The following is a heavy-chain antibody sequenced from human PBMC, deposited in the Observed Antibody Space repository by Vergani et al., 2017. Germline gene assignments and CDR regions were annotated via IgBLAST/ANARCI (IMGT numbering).Heavy chain of an antibody. J-gene: IGHJ5*02. D-gene: IGHD6-6*01. CDR3: EKDLGTSSGGGWFDP. V-gene: IGHV3-9*02. CDR2: ISWNSNSI. Sequence: EVQLEESGGGLVLPGRSLRLSCVASGFTSAGYAMHWVRQAPGKGLEWVSGISWNSNSIGYADCVKGRFTISRDNAKNSLYLQMNSLRAEDTALYYCEKDLGTSSGGGWFDPWGQGTLVTVSS. CDR1: GFTSAGYA.